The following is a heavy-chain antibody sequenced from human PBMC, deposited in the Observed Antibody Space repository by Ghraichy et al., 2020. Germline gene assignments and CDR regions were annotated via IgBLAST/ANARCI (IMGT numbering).Heavy chain of an antibody. Sequence: GGSLRLSCAASGFTISSYWMSWVRQAPGKGLEWVANINEDGSGEYYVDSVRGRFTTSRDNAKNSLYLQMNSLRAEDTAVYFCAMALAARNWGLFDFWGQGTLVTVSS. J-gene: IGHJ4*02. CDR3: AMALAARNWGLFDF. V-gene: IGHV3-7*01. CDR2: INEDGSGE. D-gene: IGHD7-27*01. CDR1: GFTISSYW.